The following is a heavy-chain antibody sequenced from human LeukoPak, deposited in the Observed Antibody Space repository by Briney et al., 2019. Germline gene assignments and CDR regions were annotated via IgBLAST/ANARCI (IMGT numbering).Heavy chain of an antibody. CDR3: ARSYDILTGTYYYYYGMDV. D-gene: IGHD3-9*01. CDR1: GFTFSSYS. CDR2: ISSSSSTI. V-gene: IGHV3-48*01. J-gene: IGHJ6*02. Sequence: GGSLRLSCAASGFTFSSYSMSWVRQAPGKGLEWVSYISSSSSTIYYADSVKGRFTISRDNAKNSLYLQMNSLRAEDTAVYYCARSYDILTGTYYYYYGMDVWGQGTTVTVSS.